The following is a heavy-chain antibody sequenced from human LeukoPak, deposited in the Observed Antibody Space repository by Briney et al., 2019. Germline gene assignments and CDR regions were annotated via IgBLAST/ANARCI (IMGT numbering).Heavy chain of an antibody. D-gene: IGHD3-16*01. J-gene: IGHJ5*02. V-gene: IGHV4-34*01. CDR1: NGSFSGYY. Sequence: PSETLSLTCAVYNGSFSGYYWSWIRQSPEKGLEWIGEVNHGGDTNYNPSLRSRVTISLDTSKNHFSLKLRSVTVADTAIYNCARAAWNGGGGFDPWGQGTLVTVSS. CDR3: ARAAWNGGGGFDP. CDR2: VNHGGDT.